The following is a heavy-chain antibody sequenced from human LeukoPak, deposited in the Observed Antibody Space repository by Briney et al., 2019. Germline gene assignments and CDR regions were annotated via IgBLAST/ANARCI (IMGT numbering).Heavy chain of an antibody. CDR1: GYSISSGYY. CDR2: IYHSGST. Sequence: SETLSLTCAVSGYSISSGYYWGWIRPPPGKGLEWIGSIYHSGSTYYNPSLKSRVTISVDTSKNQFSLKLSSVTAADTAVYYCARRREVQYYFDYWGQGTLVTVSS. J-gene: IGHJ4*02. D-gene: IGHD4/OR15-4a*01. V-gene: IGHV4-38-2*01. CDR3: ARRREVQYYFDY.